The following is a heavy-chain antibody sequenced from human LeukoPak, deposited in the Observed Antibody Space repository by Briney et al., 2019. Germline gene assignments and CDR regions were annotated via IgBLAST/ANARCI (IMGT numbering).Heavy chain of an antibody. D-gene: IGHD1-26*01. Sequence: SETLSLTCTVSGGSISSYYWSWIRQPAGKGLEWIGRIYTSGSTNYNPSLKSRVTMSVDTSKNQFSLKLSSVTAAVTAVYYCARDHSGSRALDAFDIWGQGTMVTVSS. CDR1: GGSISSYY. CDR2: IYTSGST. CDR3: ARDHSGSRALDAFDI. J-gene: IGHJ3*02. V-gene: IGHV4-4*07.